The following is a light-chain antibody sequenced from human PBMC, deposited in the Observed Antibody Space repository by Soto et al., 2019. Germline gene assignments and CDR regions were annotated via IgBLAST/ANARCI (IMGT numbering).Light chain of an antibody. J-gene: IGLJ2*01. V-gene: IGLV1-51*01. Sequence: QSALTQPPSVSAAPGQRVTISCSGSASNVGTQFVSWYQQRPGAAPKLLIYDNHERPSEIPDRFSGSKSDTSATLTITGVQTGDEADYYCGTWDTGLSAGVFGGGTKVTVL. CDR2: DNH. CDR1: ASNVGTQF. CDR3: GTWDTGLSAGV.